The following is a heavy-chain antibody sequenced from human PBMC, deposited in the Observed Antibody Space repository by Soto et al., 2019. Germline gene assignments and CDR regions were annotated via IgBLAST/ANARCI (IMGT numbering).Heavy chain of an antibody. CDR3: ARSTGGYSYGFGWFDP. CDR1: GGSISSSSYY. CDR2: IDHRGST. V-gene: IGHV4-39*01. Sequence: SETLSLTCTVSGGSISSSSYYWGWIRQPPGKGLEWIGSIDHRGSTYYNASLKSRVTISVDTSKNQFSLELSSVTAADTAVYYCARSTGGYSYGFGWFDPWGQGTLVTVSS. D-gene: IGHD5-18*01. J-gene: IGHJ5*02.